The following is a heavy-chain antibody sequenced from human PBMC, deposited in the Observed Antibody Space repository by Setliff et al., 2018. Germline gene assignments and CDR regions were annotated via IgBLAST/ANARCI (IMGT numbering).Heavy chain of an antibody. CDR3: ARSPSSGAYWNPRPFYSDY. Sequence: SETLSLTCTVSGVSIRGFYWTWIRQSPKRGLEWLGYAFHTGKTGSNPSLMSRVIISLDMSRKQFSLKLSSVTAVDTALYYCARSPSSGAYWNPRPFYSDYWARGTLVTVSS. CDR1: GVSIRGFY. J-gene: IGHJ4*02. D-gene: IGHD1-26*01. V-gene: IGHV4-59*01. CDR2: AFHTGKT.